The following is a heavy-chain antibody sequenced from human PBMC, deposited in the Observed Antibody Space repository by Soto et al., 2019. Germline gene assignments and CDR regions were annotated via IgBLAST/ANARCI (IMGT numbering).Heavy chain of an antibody. CDR1: GFAFRSNS. V-gene: IGHV3-23*01. Sequence: XGCLRLSGVAPGFAFRSNSMSWVRQAPGKGLEWVSAIIGTCRSTYYADSVKGRFTISRDNSKKTLYLQMNSLRAEDTAVYYCAKVTGNHWGQGTLVTVSS. D-gene: IGHD3-10*01. J-gene: IGHJ5*02. CDR2: IIGTCRST. CDR3: AKVTGNH.